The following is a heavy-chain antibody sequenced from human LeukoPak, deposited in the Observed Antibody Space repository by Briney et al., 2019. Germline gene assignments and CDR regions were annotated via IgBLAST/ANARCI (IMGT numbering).Heavy chain of an antibody. CDR1: GFTFSSYA. J-gene: IGHJ4*02. Sequence: GGSLRLSCAASGFTFSSYAMHWVRQAPGKGLEWVAVISYDGSNKYYADSVKGRFTISRDNSKNTLYLQMNSLRAEDTAVYYCAKDLNYYDSSGPFDYWGQGTLVTVSS. V-gene: IGHV3-30-3*01. CDR2: ISYDGSNK. D-gene: IGHD3-22*01. CDR3: AKDLNYYDSSGPFDY.